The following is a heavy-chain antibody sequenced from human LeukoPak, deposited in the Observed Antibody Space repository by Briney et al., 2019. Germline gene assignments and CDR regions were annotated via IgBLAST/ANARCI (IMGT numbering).Heavy chain of an antibody. V-gene: IGHV3-49*04. CDR1: GFTFGDYA. CDR2: IRGKADGGTT. Sequence: GGSLRLSCTASGFTFGDYAMSWVRQAPGKGLEWVGIIRGKADGGTTEYAASVKGRFTISRDNAKNSLYLQMNSLRAEDTAVYYCARERGYSGYDPNPIFDYWGQGTLVTVSS. J-gene: IGHJ4*02. CDR3: ARERGYSGYDPNPIFDY. D-gene: IGHD5-12*01.